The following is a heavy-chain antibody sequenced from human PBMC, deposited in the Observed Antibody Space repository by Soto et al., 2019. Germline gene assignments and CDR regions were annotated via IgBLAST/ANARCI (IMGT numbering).Heavy chain of an antibody. V-gene: IGHV1-8*01. Sequence: QVQLVQSGAEVKKPGASVKVSCKASGYTFTSYDIHWVRQAPGQGREWMGWMNHNTVNAASAQKFQGRVTMTRNTSISTAYMQLSSLRSEDTAVYFCARVGRGTSGYFDYWGQGTLVTVSS. D-gene: IGHD6-19*01. CDR1: GYTFTSYD. CDR3: ARVGRGTSGYFDY. CDR2: MNHNTVNA. J-gene: IGHJ4*02.